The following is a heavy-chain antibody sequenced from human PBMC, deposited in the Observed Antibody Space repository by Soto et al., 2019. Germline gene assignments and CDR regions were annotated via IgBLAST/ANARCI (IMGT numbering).Heavy chain of an antibody. CDR1: GFTFSSYW. CDR2: IKQDGSEK. D-gene: IGHD6-13*01. J-gene: IGHJ4*02. CDR3: ARDPVSSSWYGPYYFDY. Sequence: GGSLRLSCAASGFTFSSYWMSWVRQAPGKGLEWVANIKQDGSEKYYVDSVKGRFTISRDNAKNSLYLQMNSLRAEDTAVYYCARDPVSSSWYGPYYFDYWGQGTLVTVSS. V-gene: IGHV3-7*03.